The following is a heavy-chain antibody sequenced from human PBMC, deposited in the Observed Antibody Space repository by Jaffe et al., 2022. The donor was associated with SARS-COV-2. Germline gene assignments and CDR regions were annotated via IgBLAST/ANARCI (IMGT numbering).Heavy chain of an antibody. CDR2: ISSNGGST. D-gene: IGHD3-9*01. J-gene: IGHJ6*02. V-gene: IGHV3-64*01. CDR3: ARDPLSTYYDILTGAHGMDV. CDR1: GFTFSSYA. Sequence: EVQLVESGGGLVQPGGSLRLSCAASGFTFSSYAMHWVRQAPGKGLEYVSAISSNGGSTYYANSVKGRFTISRDNSKNTLYLQMGSLRAEDMAVYYCARDPLSTYYDILTGAHGMDVWGQGTPVTVSS.